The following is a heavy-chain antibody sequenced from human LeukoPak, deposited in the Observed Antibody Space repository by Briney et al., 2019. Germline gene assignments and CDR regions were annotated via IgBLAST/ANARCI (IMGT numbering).Heavy chain of an antibody. D-gene: IGHD5-24*01. CDR1: GFTFSSYA. J-gene: IGHJ4*02. V-gene: IGHV3-30-3*01. CDR3: ARDLIAGVGYRNARFDY. CDR2: ISYDGSNK. Sequence: PGRSLSLSCAASGFTFSSYAIHWVRQAPGKGLEWVAVISYDGSNKYYADSVKGRFTISRDNSKNTLYLQMNSLRAGDTAVYYCARDLIAGVGYRNARFDYWGQGTLVVVSS.